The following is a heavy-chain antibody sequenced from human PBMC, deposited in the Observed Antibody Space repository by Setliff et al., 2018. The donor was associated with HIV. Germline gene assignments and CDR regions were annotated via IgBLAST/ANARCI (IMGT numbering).Heavy chain of an antibody. CDR1: GGSISSGSYSGSYY. J-gene: IGHJ4*02. D-gene: IGHD4-4*01. Sequence: KTSATLSLTCTVSGGSISSGSYSGSYYWRWIRQPAGKGLEWIGHIYTSGSTNYNPSLKSRVTISVDTSKNQFSLKLSSVTAADTAVYYCARDSNDYSYYGLFDSWGQGTLVTVSS. CDR3: ARDSNDYSYYGLFDS. V-gene: IGHV4-61*09. CDR2: IYTSGST.